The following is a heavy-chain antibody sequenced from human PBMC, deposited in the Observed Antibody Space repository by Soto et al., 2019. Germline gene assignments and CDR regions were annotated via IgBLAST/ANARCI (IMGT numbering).Heavy chain of an antibody. CDR2: INAGNGNT. CDR3: ARDGVYFMSTSFYGNNWFAP. J-gene: IGHJ5*02. Sequence: ASVKVSCQASGYTYTSYAMHWVLQAAGHRLEWMGWINAGNGNTKYSQKFQGRVTITRDTSASTAYMELSSLRSEDTAVYYCARDGVYFMSTSFYGNNWFAPRGQGTLVTV. D-gene: IGHD2-2*01. V-gene: IGHV1-3*01. CDR1: GYTYTSYA.